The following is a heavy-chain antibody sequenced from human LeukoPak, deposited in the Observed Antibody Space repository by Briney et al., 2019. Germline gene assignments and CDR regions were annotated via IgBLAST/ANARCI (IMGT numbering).Heavy chain of an antibody. V-gene: IGHV1-2*02. CDR3: ASADPVGY. Sequence: GASVKVSCKASGDTFTGSFMHWVRQAPGQGLEWMGWINSNTGGTKFAQKFQGRVTMTRDTSISTAYMELSSLRSDDTAVYYCASADPVGYWGQGTQVTVSS. CDR1: GDTFTGSF. J-gene: IGHJ4*02. CDR2: INSNTGGT.